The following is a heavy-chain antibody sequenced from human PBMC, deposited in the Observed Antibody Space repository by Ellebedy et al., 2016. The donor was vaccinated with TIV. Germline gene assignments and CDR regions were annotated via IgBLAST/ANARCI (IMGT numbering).Heavy chain of an antibody. CDR1: GYTFSNYF. D-gene: IGHD6-19*01. J-gene: IGHJ4*02. Sequence: AASVKVSCKASGYTFSNYFMHWVRQAPGQGLEWMGIINPSGGSTTYAQKLQGRVTMTRDTSTSTVYMELSSLRAEDTAVYYCARRAVAGTGDYWGQGTLVTVSS. V-gene: IGHV1-46*04. CDR3: ARRAVAGTGDY. CDR2: INPSGGST.